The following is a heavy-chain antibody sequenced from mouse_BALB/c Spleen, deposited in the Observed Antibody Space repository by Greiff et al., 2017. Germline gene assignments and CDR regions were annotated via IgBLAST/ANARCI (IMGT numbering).Heavy chain of an antibody. J-gene: IGHJ4*01. CDR2: ISSGGGST. D-gene: IGHD2-10*02. CDR3: ARGYGNYVRAMDY. CDR1: GFAFSSYD. V-gene: IGHV5-12-1*01. Sequence: DVMLVESGGGLVKPGGSLKLSCAASGFAFSSYDMSWVRQTPEKRLEWVAYISSGGGSTYYPDTVKGRFTISRDNAKNTLYLQMSSLKSEDTAMYYCARGYGNYVRAMDYWGQGTSVTVSS.